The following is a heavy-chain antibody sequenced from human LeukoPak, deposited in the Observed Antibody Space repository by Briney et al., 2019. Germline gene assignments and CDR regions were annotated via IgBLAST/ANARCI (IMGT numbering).Heavy chain of an antibody. D-gene: IGHD4-23*01. Sequence: ASVKVSCKASGYSFTSYWIGWVRQMPGKGLEWMGIIYPGDSDTRYSPSFQGQVTISADKSISTAYLQWSSLKASDTAMYYCASTVSYGGNWGGDAFDIWGQGTMVTVSS. CDR3: ASTVSYGGNWGGDAFDI. J-gene: IGHJ3*02. V-gene: IGHV5-51*01. CDR1: GYSFTSYW. CDR2: IYPGDSDT.